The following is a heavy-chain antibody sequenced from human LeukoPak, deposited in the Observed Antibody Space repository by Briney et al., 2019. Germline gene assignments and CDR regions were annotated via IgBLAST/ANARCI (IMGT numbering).Heavy chain of an antibody. Sequence: ASVTVSCTASGYTFTGYYMHWARQAPGQGLEWMGRINPNSGGTNYAQKFQGRVTMTRDTSISTAYMELSRLRSDDTAVYYCARVSPDSSSSGGGNYYYGMDVWGQGTTVTVSS. CDR2: INPNSGGT. J-gene: IGHJ6*02. CDR3: ARVSPDSSSSGGGNYYYGMDV. D-gene: IGHD6-6*01. V-gene: IGHV1-2*06. CDR1: GYTFTGYY.